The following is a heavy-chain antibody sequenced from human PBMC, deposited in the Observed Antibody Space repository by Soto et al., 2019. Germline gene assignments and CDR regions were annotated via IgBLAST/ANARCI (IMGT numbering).Heavy chain of an antibody. Sequence: GSLRLSCAASGFTFSSYGMHWVRQAPGKGLEWVAVISYDGSNKYYADSVKGRFTISRDNSKNTLYLQMNSLRAEDTAVYYCAKGAYSYYYDSSGHRGYFDYWGQGTLVTVSS. CDR3: AKGAYSYYYDSSGHRGYFDY. J-gene: IGHJ4*02. V-gene: IGHV3-30*18. CDR2: ISYDGSNK. D-gene: IGHD3-22*01. CDR1: GFTFSSYG.